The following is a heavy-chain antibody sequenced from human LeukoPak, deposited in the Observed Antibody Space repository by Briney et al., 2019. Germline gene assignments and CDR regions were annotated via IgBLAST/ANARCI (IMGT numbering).Heavy chain of an antibody. D-gene: IGHD2-15*01. J-gene: IGHJ4*02. V-gene: IGHV3-23*01. CDR1: GFTFSSAA. Sequence: GGSLRLACAAPGFTFSSAATSWVRQAPGKGLEWDPAMRGSGSSTYYADCVKGRFTISRDNSKKPLCLQRISLRAEDTAVYYCAKDRCYSGGSCYSGFDYWGQGALVTVSS. CDR3: AKDRCYSGGSCYSGFDY. CDR2: MRGSGSST.